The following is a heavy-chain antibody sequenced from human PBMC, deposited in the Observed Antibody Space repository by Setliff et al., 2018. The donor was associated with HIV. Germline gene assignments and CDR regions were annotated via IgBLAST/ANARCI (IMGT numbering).Heavy chain of an antibody. CDR2: INPSGGFT. J-gene: IGHJ4*02. CDR1: GYTFTSYY. Sequence: GASVKVSCKASGYTFTSYYMHWVRQAPGQGLEWMGIINPSGGFTSYAQKFQDRVTMTRDTSTSTVYMELSSLRSGDTAMYYCARELYSSGSDYWGQGTLVTVSS. D-gene: IGHD6-25*01. CDR3: ARELYSSGSDY. V-gene: IGHV1-46*01.